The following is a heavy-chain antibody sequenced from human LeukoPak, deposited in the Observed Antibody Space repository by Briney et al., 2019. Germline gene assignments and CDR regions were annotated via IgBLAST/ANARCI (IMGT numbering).Heavy chain of an antibody. D-gene: IGHD3-10*01. CDR2: IKSKTDGGTT. V-gene: IGHV3-15*01. Sequence: GGSPRLSCATSGFTFSNAWMSWVRQAPGKGLEWVGRIKSKTDGGTTDYAAPVIGRFTISRDDSKNTLYLQMNSLKTEDTAVYYCNHMIRGVANWGQGTLVTVSS. CDR3: NHMIRGVAN. CDR1: GFTFSNAW. J-gene: IGHJ4*02.